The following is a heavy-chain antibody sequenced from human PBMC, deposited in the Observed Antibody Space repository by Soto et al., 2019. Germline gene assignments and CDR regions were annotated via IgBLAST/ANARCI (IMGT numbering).Heavy chain of an antibody. D-gene: IGHD2-2*01. CDR2: IDGRGATT. CDR1: GFTFSDQA. Sequence: GGSLRLSCAASGFTFSDQAMSWVRQAPGKGLEWVSAIDGRGATTNYADSVQGRFTISRDNSKNTLFLHMSCLRAEDTAVYYCARDRRPSIYSGLAVWGQGTTVTVSS. V-gene: IGHV3-23*01. J-gene: IGHJ6*02. CDR3: ARDRRPSIYSGLAV.